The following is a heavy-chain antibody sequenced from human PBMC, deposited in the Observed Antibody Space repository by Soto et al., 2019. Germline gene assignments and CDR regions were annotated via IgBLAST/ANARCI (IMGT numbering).Heavy chain of an antibody. CDR2: IYYSGST. D-gene: IGHD6-19*01. CDR1: GGSISSYY. Sequence: QVQLQESGPGLVKPSETLSLTCTVSGGSISSYYWSWIRQPPGKGLEWIGYIYYSGSTNYNPSLKSRFTISVDTSKNQFSLKLSSVTAADTAVYYCARHPAPSQWLGNYYYYYYMDVWGKGTTVTVSS. J-gene: IGHJ6*03. V-gene: IGHV4-59*08. CDR3: ARHPAPSQWLGNYYYYYYMDV.